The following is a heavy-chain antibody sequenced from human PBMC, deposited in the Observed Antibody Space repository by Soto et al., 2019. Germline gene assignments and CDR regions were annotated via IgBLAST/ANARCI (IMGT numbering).Heavy chain of an antibody. CDR3: ARGVENSSAWPLDY. J-gene: IGHJ4*02. D-gene: IGHD6-19*01. CDR1: GGSFSDYY. CDR2: INHSGNT. Sequence: QVQLQQWGAGLLKPSETLSLTCAVYGGSFSDYYWNWIRQPPGKGLEWIGEINHSGNTISNPSLESRVTISVDTSKKQFSLNLKSVSAADTAVYYCARGVENSSAWPLDYWGQGKLVTVS. V-gene: IGHV4-34*01.